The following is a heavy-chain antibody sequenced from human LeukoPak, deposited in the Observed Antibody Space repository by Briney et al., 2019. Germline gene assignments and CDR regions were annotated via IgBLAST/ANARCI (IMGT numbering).Heavy chain of an antibody. CDR2: ISGSGSST. CDR1: GFTFCSYA. CDR3: AKHNSSSPSFDY. V-gene: IGHV3-23*01. D-gene: IGHD6-6*01. J-gene: IGHJ4*02. Sequence: GGSLRLSCAASGFTFCSYAMSWVRQAPGKGLEWVSEISGSGSSTYYADSVKGRFTISRDNSKNTLYLQMNSLRAEDTALYYCAKHNSSSPSFDYWGQGTLVTVSS.